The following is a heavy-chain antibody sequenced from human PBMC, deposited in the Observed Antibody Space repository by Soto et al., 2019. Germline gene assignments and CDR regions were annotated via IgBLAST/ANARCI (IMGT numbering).Heavy chain of an antibody. V-gene: IGHV4-39*07. CDR1: GGSIGSSDYY. CDR2: INHSGST. CDR3: ASRWRYSSGWYRSWSDY. Sequence: TSETLSLTCTVSGGSIGSSDYYWGWIRQPPGKGLEWIGEINHSGSTNYNPSLKSRVTISVDTSKNQFSLKLSSVTAADTAVYYCASRWRYSSGWYRSWSDYWGQGTLVTVSS. D-gene: IGHD6-19*01. J-gene: IGHJ4*02.